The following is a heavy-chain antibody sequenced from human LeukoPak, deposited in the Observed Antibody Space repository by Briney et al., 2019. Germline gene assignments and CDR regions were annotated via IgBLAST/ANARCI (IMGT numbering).Heavy chain of an antibody. V-gene: IGHV3-74*01. CDR2: LNTDGSTT. D-gene: IGHD2-21*01. Sequence: TGGSLRLSCAASGFTFSTYGMHWVRQAPGKGLVWVSRLNTDGSTTDYADSVKGRFSISRDNAKNTLYLQMNSLRVEDTAVYYCARDQVLWWKPVGNFDLWGRGTLVTVPS. CDR3: ARDQVLWWKPVGNFDL. J-gene: IGHJ2*01. CDR1: GFTFSTYG.